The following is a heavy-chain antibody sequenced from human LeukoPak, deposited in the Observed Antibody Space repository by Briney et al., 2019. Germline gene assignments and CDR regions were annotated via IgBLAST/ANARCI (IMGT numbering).Heavy chain of an antibody. Sequence: PSETLSLTCTVSGGSISSFYWSWIRQPPGKGLEWIGYIYYSGSTNYNPSLKSRVTISVDTSKNQFPLRLNSVTAADTAGYYCARLSSGSSSWYDIDYWGQGTLVTVSS. CDR1: GGSISSFY. CDR3: ARLSSGSSSWYDIDY. D-gene: IGHD6-13*01. CDR2: IYYSGST. V-gene: IGHV4-59*08. J-gene: IGHJ4*02.